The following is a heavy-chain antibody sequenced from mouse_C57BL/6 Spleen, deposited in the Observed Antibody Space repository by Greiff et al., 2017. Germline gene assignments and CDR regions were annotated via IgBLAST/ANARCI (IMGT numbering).Heavy chain of an antibody. CDR2: ISYDGSN. D-gene: IGHD2-2*01. J-gene: IGHJ4*01. CDR3: ARDGYPSYAMDY. Sequence: VQLKESGPGLVKPSQSLSLTCSVTGYSITSGYYWNWIRQFPGNKLEWMGYISYDGSNNYNPSLKNRISITRDTSKNQFFLKLNSVTTEDTATYYCARDGYPSYAMDYWGQGTSVTVSS. CDR1: GYSITSGYY. V-gene: IGHV3-6*01.